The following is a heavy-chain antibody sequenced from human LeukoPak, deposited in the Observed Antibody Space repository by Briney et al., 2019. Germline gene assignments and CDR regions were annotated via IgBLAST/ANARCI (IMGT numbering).Heavy chain of an antibody. CDR1: GGSISSRTFY. V-gene: IGHV4-39*01. CDR2: IDYSEDT. Sequence: SETLSLTCTVSGGSISSRTFYWGWIRQPPGKGLEWIGSIDYSEDTYYNPSLKSRVTISVDTSNNQFSLKLTSVTAADTAAYYCARLIQFGGLPTPWGQGTLVTVSS. J-gene: IGHJ5*02. D-gene: IGHD3-16*01. CDR3: ARLIQFGGLPTP.